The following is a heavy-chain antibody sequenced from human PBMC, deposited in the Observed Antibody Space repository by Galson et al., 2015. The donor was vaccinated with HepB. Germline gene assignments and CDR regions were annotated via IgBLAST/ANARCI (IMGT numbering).Heavy chain of an antibody. CDR1: GFSVSTSGVG. CDR3: AHRRREANYDLYYFDY. CDR2: IYWDEEK. V-gene: IGHV2-5*02. D-gene: IGHD3-3*01. J-gene: IGHJ4*02. Sequence: PALVKPTQPLTLTCTLSGFSVSTSGVGVGWIRQPPGKAREWLARIYWDEEKRYSPSLKSRLTITKDTSKNQMVLTMTNMDPVDTATYYCAHRRREANYDLYYFDYWGQGTLVTVSS.